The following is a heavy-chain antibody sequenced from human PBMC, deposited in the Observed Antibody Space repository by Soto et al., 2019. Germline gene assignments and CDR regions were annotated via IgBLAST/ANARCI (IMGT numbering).Heavy chain of an antibody. CDR1: GDSISNSRFY. CDR3: ARDFFDSSDYTTNWFDP. CDR2: IYHAGNA. V-gene: IGHV4-39*01. J-gene: IGHJ5*02. Sequence: SETLSLTCSVSGDSISNSRFYWAWIRQPPGEGLEWIGSIYHAGNAYYNPSLKSRVTISVDTSKNQFSLKLTSVTAADAALYYCARDFFDSSDYTTNWFDPWGQGTLVTVSS. D-gene: IGHD3-22*01.